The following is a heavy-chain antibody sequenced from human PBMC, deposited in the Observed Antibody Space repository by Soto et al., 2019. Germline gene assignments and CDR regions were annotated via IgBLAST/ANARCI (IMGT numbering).Heavy chain of an antibody. CDR2: MSGSGGTT. V-gene: IGHV3-23*01. CDR3: ARGTGGSSAWRPLDR. CDR1: GFTFSSYA. J-gene: IGHJ5*02. D-gene: IGHD6-19*01. Sequence: GGSLRLSCAASGFTFSSYAKSWVRQAPGKGLEWVSIMSGSGGTTFYADSVKGRFTISRADSNNTVYLQMNSLRDEDTALYYCARGTGGSSAWRPLDRWGQGTLVTVSS.